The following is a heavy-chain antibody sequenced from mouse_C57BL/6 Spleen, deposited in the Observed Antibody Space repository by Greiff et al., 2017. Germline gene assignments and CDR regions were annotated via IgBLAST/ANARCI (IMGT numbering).Heavy chain of an antibody. Sequence: ESGPELVKPGASVKLSCKASGYTFTSYDINWVKQRPGQGLEWIGWIYPRDGSTKYNEKFKGKATLTVATSSSTAYMELHSLTSEDSAVFFCAREIYYDYIYAMDYWGQGTSVTVSS. CDR2: IYPRDGST. CDR3: AREIYYDYIYAMDY. V-gene: IGHV1-85*01. J-gene: IGHJ4*01. D-gene: IGHD2-4*01. CDR1: GYTFTSYD.